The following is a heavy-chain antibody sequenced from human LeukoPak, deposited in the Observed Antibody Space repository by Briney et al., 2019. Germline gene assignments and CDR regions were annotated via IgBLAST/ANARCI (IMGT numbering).Heavy chain of an antibody. CDR3: ASPNLRLLGRTFDI. CDR1: GVSISPSY. D-gene: IGHD1-14*01. Sequence: SETLSLTCTVSGVSISPSYWSCVRHSPRKELEFIGYIYYDGTTKYNPSLKSRVTISVDTSKNQFSLKLSSVTAADTAVYYCASPNLRLLGRTFDIWGQGTMVTVSS. CDR2: IYYDGTT. V-gene: IGHV4-59*12. J-gene: IGHJ3*02.